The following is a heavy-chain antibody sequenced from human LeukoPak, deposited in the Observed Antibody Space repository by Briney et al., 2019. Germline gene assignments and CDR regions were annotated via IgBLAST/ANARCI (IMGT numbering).Heavy chain of an antibody. J-gene: IGHJ1*01. V-gene: IGHV3-7*05. Sequence: GGSLRLSCAASGFTFSSYWMSWVRQALGKGLEWVANIKQDGSEKYYVDSVKGRFTISRDNAKNSLYLQMNSLRAEDTAVYYSSLEGSSWYRYFQHWGQGTLVTVSS. CDR1: GFTFSSYW. D-gene: IGHD6-13*01. CDR2: IKQDGSEK. CDR3: SLEGSSWYRYFQH.